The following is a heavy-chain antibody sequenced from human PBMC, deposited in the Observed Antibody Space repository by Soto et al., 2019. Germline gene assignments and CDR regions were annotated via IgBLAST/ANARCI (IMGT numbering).Heavy chain of an antibody. D-gene: IGHD2-15*01. CDR2: INHSGST. J-gene: IGHJ4*02. Sequence: KPSETLSLTCTVYGGSFSGYYWSWIRQPPGKGLEWIGEINHSGSTNYNPSLKSRVTISVDTSKNQFSLKLSSVTAADTAVYYCARGSWGDIVVVVAAPFDYWGQGTLVTVSS. CDR3: ARGSWGDIVVVVAAPFDY. CDR1: GGSFSGYY. V-gene: IGHV4-34*01.